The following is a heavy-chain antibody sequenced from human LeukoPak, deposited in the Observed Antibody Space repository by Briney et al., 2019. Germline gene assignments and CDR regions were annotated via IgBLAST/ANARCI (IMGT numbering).Heavy chain of an antibody. CDR2: MNPNSGNT. CDR1: GYTFTSYD. V-gene: IGHV1-8*01. Sequence: PKASVKVSCKASGYTFTSYDINWVRQAPGQGLEWMGWMNPNSGNTGYAQKFQGRVTMTRNTSISTAYMELSSLRSEDTAVYYCARDRAVTNDFDYRGQGTLVTVSS. J-gene: IGHJ4*02. CDR3: ARDRAVTNDFDY. D-gene: IGHD4-17*01.